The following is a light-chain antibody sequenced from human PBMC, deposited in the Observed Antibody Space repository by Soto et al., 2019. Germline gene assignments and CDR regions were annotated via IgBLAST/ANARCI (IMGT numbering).Light chain of an antibody. CDR2: EVN. J-gene: IGLJ2*01. CDR3: TSYAAGKNVV. CDR1: SSDVGNYNY. V-gene: IGLV2-8*01. Sequence: QSALTQPPSASGSPGQSVTISCTGTSSDVGNYNYVSWYQQYPGKAPKLMIYEVNKRPSWVPDRFSGSKSGNTASLTVSGLQAEDEADYYCTSYAAGKNVVFGGGTKLTVL.